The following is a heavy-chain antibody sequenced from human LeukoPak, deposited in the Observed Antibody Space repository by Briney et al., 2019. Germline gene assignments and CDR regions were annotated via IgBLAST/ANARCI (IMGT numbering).Heavy chain of an antibody. D-gene: IGHD3-22*01. Sequence: PSETLSLTCTVSGGSISSSSYYWGWIRQPPGKGLEWIGSIYYSGSTYYNPSLKSRVTISVDTSKNQFSLKLSSVTAADTAVYYCARENVDYYDSSGYDAFDIWGQGTMVTVSS. V-gene: IGHV4-39*07. CDR3: ARENVDYYDSSGYDAFDI. CDR2: IYYSGST. J-gene: IGHJ3*02. CDR1: GGSISSSSYY.